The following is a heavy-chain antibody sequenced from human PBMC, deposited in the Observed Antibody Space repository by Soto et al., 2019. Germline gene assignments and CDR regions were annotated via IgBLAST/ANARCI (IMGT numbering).Heavy chain of an antibody. Sequence: SETLSLTRAVHGGSFSGYFWTWIRQAPGKGLEWIGESNHRGSTNYNPSLTSRVTISVDTSKSQFSLKLNSVTAADTAVYYCARTIFGVVGSASGTTQYGMDVWGQGTTVT. CDR3: ARTIFGVVGSASGTTQYGMDV. D-gene: IGHD3-3*01. CDR1: GGSFSGYF. J-gene: IGHJ6*02. CDR2: SNHRGST. V-gene: IGHV4-34*01.